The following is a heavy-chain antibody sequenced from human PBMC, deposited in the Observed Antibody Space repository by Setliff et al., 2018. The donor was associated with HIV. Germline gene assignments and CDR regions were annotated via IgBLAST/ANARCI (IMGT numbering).Heavy chain of an antibody. J-gene: IGHJ4*02. V-gene: IGHV5-51*01. CDR2: IYPGDSDT. Sequence: GESLKISCKGSGYKFTNYWIGWVRQMPGKGLEWMGIIYPGDSDTRYSPSFEGQVTISKDNAKNSVYLQMNSLRAEDTAVYYCTKGHYTTSGWGQGTLVTVSS. CDR1: GYKFTNYW. D-gene: IGHD2-2*02. CDR3: TKGHYTTSG.